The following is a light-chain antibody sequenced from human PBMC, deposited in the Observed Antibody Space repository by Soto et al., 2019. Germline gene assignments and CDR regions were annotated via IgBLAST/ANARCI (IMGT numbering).Light chain of an antibody. V-gene: IGLV1-47*02. CDR3: AAWDDSLSGYV. Sequence: QSVLTQPPSASGTPGQRVTISCSGSSSNLGTNYVYWYQQLPGTAPKLLIYTNSQRPSGVPDRFSGSKSGTSASLAIGGLRSEDEADYYCAAWDDSLSGYVFGTGTKLTVL. CDR2: TNS. CDR1: SSNLGTNY. J-gene: IGLJ1*01.